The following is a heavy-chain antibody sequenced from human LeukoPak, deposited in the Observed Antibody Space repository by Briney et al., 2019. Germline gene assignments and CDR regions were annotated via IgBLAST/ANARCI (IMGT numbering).Heavy chain of an antibody. D-gene: IGHD3-22*01. V-gene: IGHV1-69*04. CDR2: IIPILGIA. CDR1: GGTFSSYA. Sequence: ASVKVSCKASGGTFSSYAISWVRQAPGQGLEWMGRIIPILGIANYAQKFQGRVTITADKSTSTAYMELSSLRSEDTAVYYCARLRKRITMIVVVYESAYYFDYWGQGTLVTVSS. CDR3: ARLRKRITMIVVVYESAYYFDY. J-gene: IGHJ4*02.